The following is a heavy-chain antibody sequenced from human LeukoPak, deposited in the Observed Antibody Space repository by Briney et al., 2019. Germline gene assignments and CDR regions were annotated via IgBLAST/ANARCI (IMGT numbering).Heavy chain of an antibody. CDR3: AKATAPHLGYAFDI. J-gene: IGHJ3*02. CDR1: GFTFTNYA. D-gene: IGHD7-27*01. Sequence: PGGSLRLSCAASGFTFTNYAINWVRQAPGKGLEWVSAISGRGANTYYADSVKGRFTISRDNSKNTLYLQMRTLRAEDTAVYYCAKATAPHLGYAFDIWGQGTVVIVFS. CDR2: ISGRGANT. V-gene: IGHV3-23*01.